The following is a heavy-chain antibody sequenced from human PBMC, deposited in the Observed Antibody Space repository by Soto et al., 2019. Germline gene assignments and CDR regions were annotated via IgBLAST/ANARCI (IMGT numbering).Heavy chain of an antibody. CDR3: ARGGPITIFGVVIKPDWFEP. CDR2: INHSGIT. J-gene: IGHJ5*02. D-gene: IGHD3-3*01. CDR1: GGSFSGYY. Sequence: SETLSLTCAVYGGSFSGYYCSWIRQPPWKGLEWIGEINHSGITNYNPSLKSRVTISVDTSKNQFSLKLSSVTAADTAVYYCARGGPITIFGVVIKPDWFEPCGQVTLLTVCS. V-gene: IGHV4-34*01.